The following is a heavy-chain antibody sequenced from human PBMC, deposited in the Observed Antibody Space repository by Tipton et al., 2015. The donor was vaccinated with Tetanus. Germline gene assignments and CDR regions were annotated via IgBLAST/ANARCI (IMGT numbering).Heavy chain of an antibody. CDR2: IYYTGST. CDR1: GGSVNDGRFY. D-gene: IGHD3-10*01. J-gene: IGHJ4*02. V-gene: IGHV4-61*01. Sequence: TLSLTCTVSGGSVNDGRFYWTWIRQPPGKGLEWIGYIYYTGSTNYNPSLKSGVTISLDTSKNQFSLRLSSVTAADTAVYFCARHPPPYYYGSGSYLDYWGQGTPVTVSS. CDR3: ARHPPPYYYGSGSYLDY.